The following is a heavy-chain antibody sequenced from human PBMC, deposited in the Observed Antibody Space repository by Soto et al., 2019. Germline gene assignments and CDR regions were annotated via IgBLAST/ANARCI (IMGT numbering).Heavy chain of an antibody. D-gene: IGHD2-2*01. Sequence: ASVKVSCTASGYTFTSYAMHWVRQAPGQRLEWMGWINAGNGNTKYSQKFQGRVTITRDTSASTAYMELSSLRSEDTAVYYCARDKTKYQPRVFDYWGQGTLVTVSS. CDR1: GYTFTSYA. J-gene: IGHJ4*02. CDR2: INAGNGNT. V-gene: IGHV1-3*01. CDR3: ARDKTKYQPRVFDY.